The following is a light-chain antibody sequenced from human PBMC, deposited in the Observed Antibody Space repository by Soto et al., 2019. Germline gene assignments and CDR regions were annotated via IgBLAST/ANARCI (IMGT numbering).Light chain of an antibody. CDR3: QTWATGVRV. CDR2: VNSDGSH. CDR1: SGHINNA. Sequence: QLVLTQSPSASASLGASVKVTCTLSSGHINNAIAWHQQQPEKGPRFLMTVNSDGSHSKGDGIPNRFSGSSSGAERYLTISNLQSEDEADYHCQTWATGVRVFGGGTKVTVL. V-gene: IGLV4-69*01. J-gene: IGLJ3*02.